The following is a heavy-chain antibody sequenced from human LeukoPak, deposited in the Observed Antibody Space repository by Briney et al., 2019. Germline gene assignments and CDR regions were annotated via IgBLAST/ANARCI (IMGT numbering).Heavy chain of an antibody. Sequence: PGGSLRLSCAASGITFSSYEMNWVRQAPGKGLEWVSKISTSGGSTSYADSVKGRFTISRDSSENTLYLQMNSLRAEDTAIYYRAKYGGSYFDYWGQGTLVTVSS. CDR1: GITFSSYE. D-gene: IGHD3-16*01. V-gene: IGHV3-23*01. CDR2: ISTSGGST. J-gene: IGHJ4*02. CDR3: AKYGGSYFDY.